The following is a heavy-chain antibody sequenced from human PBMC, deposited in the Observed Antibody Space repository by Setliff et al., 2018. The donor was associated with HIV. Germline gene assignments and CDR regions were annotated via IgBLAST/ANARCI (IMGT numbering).Heavy chain of an antibody. V-gene: IGHV4-34*01. D-gene: IGHD3-9*01. CDR2: INQERTT. CDR1: RGSFSHYY. CDR3: AKISPRGYSDITTGRLTDPFDV. J-gene: IGHJ3*01. Sequence: KPSETLSLTCAVYRGSFSHYYWTWIRQSPGKGLEWIAEINQERTTFYNPSLKSRLIMSLDTSRNEVSLRLNSVTAADTAVYYCAKISPRGYSDITTGRLTDPFDVWGPGTMVTVSS.